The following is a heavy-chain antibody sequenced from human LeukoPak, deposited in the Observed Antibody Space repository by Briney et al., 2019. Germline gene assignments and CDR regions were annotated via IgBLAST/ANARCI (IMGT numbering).Heavy chain of an antibody. J-gene: IGHJ4*02. Sequence: GESLKISFTCSGYSFTNYWIVWVRQMPGKGLERMGVIYPGDFETRYSPSFQGQVTISLDKSIGTAYLPWSRLKASGTAWFFLWKLRESPKYFIDYWVQGTLVTDSS. CDR3: WKLRESPKYFIDY. CDR2: IYPGDFET. D-gene: IGHD4-23*01. V-gene: IGHV5-51*01. CDR1: GYSFTNYW.